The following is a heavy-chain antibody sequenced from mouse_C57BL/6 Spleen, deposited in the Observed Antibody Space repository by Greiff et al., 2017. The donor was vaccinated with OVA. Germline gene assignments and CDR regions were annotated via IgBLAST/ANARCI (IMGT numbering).Heavy chain of an antibody. J-gene: IGHJ2*01. Sequence: EVQGVESGGGLVKPGGSLKLSCAASGFTFSSYAMSWVRQTPEKRLEWVATISDGGSYTYYPDNVKGRFTISRDNAKNNLYLQMSHLKSEDTAMYYCARDDSYFDYWGQGTTLTVSS. CDR3: ARDDSYFDY. D-gene: IGHD2-13*01. CDR1: GFTFSSYA. CDR2: ISDGGSYT. V-gene: IGHV5-4*01.